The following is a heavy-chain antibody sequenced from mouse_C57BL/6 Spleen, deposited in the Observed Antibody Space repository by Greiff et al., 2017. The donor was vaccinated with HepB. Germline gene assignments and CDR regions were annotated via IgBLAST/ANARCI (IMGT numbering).Heavy chain of an antibody. J-gene: IGHJ3*01. CDR2: IDPETGGT. D-gene: IGHD2-4*01. Sequence: VQLQESGAELVRPGASVTLSCKASGYTFTDYEMHWVKQTPVHGLEWIGAIDPETGGTAYNQKFKGKAILTADKSSSTAYMELRSRTSEDSAVYYCTRVYYDYDRRFAYWGQGTLVTVSA. CDR1: GYTFTDYE. V-gene: IGHV1-15*01. CDR3: TRVYYDYDRRFAY.